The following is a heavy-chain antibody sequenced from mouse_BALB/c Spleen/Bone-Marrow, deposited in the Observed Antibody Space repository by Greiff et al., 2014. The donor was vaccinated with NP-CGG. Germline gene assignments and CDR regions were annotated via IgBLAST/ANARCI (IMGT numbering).Heavy chain of an antibody. CDR3: ARPDYYGYLNY. CDR1: GFDFSRYW. CDR2: INPDSRTI. D-gene: IGHD1-1*01. J-gene: IGHJ2*01. V-gene: IGHV4-1*02. Sequence: EVQGVESGGDLVQPGGSLKLSCAASGFDFSRYWMSWVRQAPGKGLEWIGEINPDSRTINYSPSLKDKFIISRDNAKNTLYLRLNKVRSEDTALYYCARPDYYGYLNYWGQGTTLTVSS.